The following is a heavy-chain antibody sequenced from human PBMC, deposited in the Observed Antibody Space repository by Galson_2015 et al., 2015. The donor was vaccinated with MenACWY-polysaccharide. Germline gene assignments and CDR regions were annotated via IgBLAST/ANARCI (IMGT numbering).Heavy chain of an antibody. CDR1: GGSISSYY. Sequence: SGTLSLTCTVSGGSISSYYWNWIRQPPGKGLEWVGYINYSGSTNHNPSLKSRVTMSVDTSKNQFSLNLTSVTDADTAVYYCARAIAVAGQRRDFDLWGRGTLVTVSS. CDR2: INYSGST. D-gene: IGHD6-19*01. CDR3: ARAIAVAGQRRDFDL. V-gene: IGHV4-59*01. J-gene: IGHJ2*01.